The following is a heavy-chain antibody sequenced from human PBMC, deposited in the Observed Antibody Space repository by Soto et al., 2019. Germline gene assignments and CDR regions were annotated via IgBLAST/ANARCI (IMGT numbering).Heavy chain of an antibody. CDR3: ARVFTGRRFDP. Sequence: QVQLVQSGAEVKKPGSSVKVSCTASGGPFSSYAINWVRQAPGQGLEWMGVITPMFGAPHYAQNFKGRITITADKSTNTAYMELSSLTSGDTAVSFCARVFTGRRFDPWGQGTLFTVSS. J-gene: IGHJ5*02. CDR2: ITPMFGAP. CDR1: GGPFSSYA. D-gene: IGHD3-10*02. V-gene: IGHV1-69*06.